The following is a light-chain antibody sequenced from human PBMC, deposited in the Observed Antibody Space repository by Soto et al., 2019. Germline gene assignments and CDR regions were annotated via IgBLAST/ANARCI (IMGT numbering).Light chain of an antibody. CDR1: QSFAANY. Sequence: EIVLTQSPGTLSLSPGDRATLSCRASQSFAANYSAWYQQKPGQAPRLLIYDASNRATGIPARFSGSGSGTDFTLTISSLEPEDFAVYYCQQRSNWAFGGGTKVDIX. CDR3: QQRSNWA. V-gene: IGKV3-11*01. J-gene: IGKJ4*01. CDR2: DAS.